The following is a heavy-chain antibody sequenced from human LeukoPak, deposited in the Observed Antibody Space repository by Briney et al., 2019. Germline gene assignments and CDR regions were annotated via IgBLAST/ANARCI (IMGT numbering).Heavy chain of an antibody. Sequence: GGSLRLSCVASGFTFSNAWMSWVRQAPGKGLEWVGRIKSKTDGGTTDYAAPVKGRFTISRDDSKNTLYLQMNSLKTEDTAVYYCTTDYSGYDIYDYWGQGTLVTVSS. CDR2: IKSKTDGGTT. CDR3: TTDYSGYDIYDY. D-gene: IGHD5-12*01. J-gene: IGHJ4*02. CDR1: GFTFSNAW. V-gene: IGHV3-15*01.